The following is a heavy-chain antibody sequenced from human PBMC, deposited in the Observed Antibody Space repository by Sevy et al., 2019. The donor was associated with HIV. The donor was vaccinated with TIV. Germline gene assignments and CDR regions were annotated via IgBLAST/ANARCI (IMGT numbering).Heavy chain of an antibody. J-gene: IGHJ4*02. CDR3: AGENAWGRGYS. V-gene: IGHV4-59*08. CDR1: GGSITSLY. CDR2: IYYNGDI. Sequence: SETLSLTCTVSGGSITSLYWNWIRQPPGKGLEWIANIYYNGDINYNPSLKSRVTLSLDTSKNKFSLRLGSVTAADTAMYYCAGENAWGRGYSWGQGTLVTVSS. D-gene: IGHD1-26*01.